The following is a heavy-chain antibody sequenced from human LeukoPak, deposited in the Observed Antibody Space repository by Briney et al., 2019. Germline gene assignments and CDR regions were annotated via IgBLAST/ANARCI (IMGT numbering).Heavy chain of an antibody. Sequence: PSETLSLTCTVSGGSITSYCWSWIRQPPGKGLEWIGYIYYSVGTNYNPYLKSRVSISADTSKNQSYLKLSSVTAADTAEYYCAKHFWQNYDAFDIWGQGTMVTVSS. J-gene: IGHJ3*02. CDR2: IYYSVGT. CDR1: GGSITSYC. CDR3: AKHFWQNYDAFDI. D-gene: IGHD3-3*01. V-gene: IGHV4-59*08.